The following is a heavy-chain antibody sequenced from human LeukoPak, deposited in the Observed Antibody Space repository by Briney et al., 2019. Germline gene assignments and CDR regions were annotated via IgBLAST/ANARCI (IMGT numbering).Heavy chain of an antibody. CDR1: GFTFFIYG. CDR3: ARGGAGVYFFDY. D-gene: IGHD6-13*01. CDR2: ISGTGDNT. J-gene: IGHJ4*02. Sequence: PGGTLRLSCGASGFTFFIYGMTWVRQAPGKGLEWVSTISGTGDNTYYADSVKGRFTISRDNSKNMLFLQMNSLRAEDTAVYYCARGGAGVYFFDYWGQGILVTVSS. V-gene: IGHV3-23*01.